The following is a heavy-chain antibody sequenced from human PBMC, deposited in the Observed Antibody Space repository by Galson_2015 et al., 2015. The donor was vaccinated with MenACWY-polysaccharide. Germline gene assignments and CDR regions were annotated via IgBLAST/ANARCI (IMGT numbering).Heavy chain of an antibody. Sequence: SVKVSCKASGYSLTANHMYWVRQAPGQGLECMGWIDPNTGSTNYAQKFQGRVTMTRDTSINTAYMEMSSLTSDDTAVYYCARELGPAAFDTWGQGTMITVSS. CDR2: IDPNTGST. CDR3: ARELGPAAFDT. CDR1: GYSLTANH. D-gene: IGHD7-27*01. J-gene: IGHJ3*02. V-gene: IGHV1-2*02.